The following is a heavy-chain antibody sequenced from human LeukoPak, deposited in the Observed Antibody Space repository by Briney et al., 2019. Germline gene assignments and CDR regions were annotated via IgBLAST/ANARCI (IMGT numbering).Heavy chain of an antibody. CDR3: AHLPVGRGGDYGDY. J-gene: IGHJ4*02. Sequence: TLSLTCTVSGYSISTGYYWDWIRQPPGKGLEWLALIYWDDDKRYSPSLKSRLTITKDTSKNQVVLTMTNMDPVDTATYYCAHLPVGRGGDYGDYWGQGTLVTVSS. D-gene: IGHD4-17*01. CDR2: IYWDDDK. CDR1: GYSISTGYYW. V-gene: IGHV2-5*02.